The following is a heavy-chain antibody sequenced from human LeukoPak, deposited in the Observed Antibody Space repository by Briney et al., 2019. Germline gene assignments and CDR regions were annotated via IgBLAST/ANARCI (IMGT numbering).Heavy chain of an antibody. D-gene: IGHD3-22*01. Sequence: GESLKISCKGSDYSFTSYWIGWVRQMPGKGLEWMGIIYPGDSDTRYSPSFQGQVTISADKSISTAYLQWSSLKASDTAMYYCARHKGGDSSGYYYYGMDVWGQGTTVTVSS. CDR2: IYPGDSDT. V-gene: IGHV5-51*01. CDR1: DYSFTSYW. CDR3: ARHKGGDSSGYYYYGMDV. J-gene: IGHJ6*02.